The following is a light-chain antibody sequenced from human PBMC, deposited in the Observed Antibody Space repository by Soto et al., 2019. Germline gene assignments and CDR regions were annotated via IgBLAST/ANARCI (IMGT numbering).Light chain of an antibody. J-gene: IGKJ1*01. CDR2: GAS. Sequence: EIVLTPSPGTLSLSTGERATLSCRASQSVSSSYLAWYQQKPGQAPRLLIYGASSRATGIPDRFSGSGSGTDFTLTISRLEPEDFAVYYWQQYGSSPRTFGQGTKVDIK. V-gene: IGKV3-20*01. CDR1: QSVSSSY. CDR3: QQYGSSPRT.